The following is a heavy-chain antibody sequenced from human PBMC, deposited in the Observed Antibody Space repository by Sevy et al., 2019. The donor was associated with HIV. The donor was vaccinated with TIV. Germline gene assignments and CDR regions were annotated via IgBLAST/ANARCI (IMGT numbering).Heavy chain of an antibody. Sequence: SETLSLTCTVSGGSISSSSYYWGWIRQPPGKGLESIGSIYYSWSTYYNPSLKSRVTISVDTSKNQFSLKLSSVTAADTAVYYCARHISEGSYYNYFDYWGQGTLVTVSS. J-gene: IGHJ4*02. CDR3: ARHISEGSYYNYFDY. CDR2: IYYSWST. CDR1: GGSISSSSYY. D-gene: IGHD3-10*01. V-gene: IGHV4-39*01.